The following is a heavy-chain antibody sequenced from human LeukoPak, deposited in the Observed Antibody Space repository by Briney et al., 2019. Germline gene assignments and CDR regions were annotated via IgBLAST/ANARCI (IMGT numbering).Heavy chain of an antibody. J-gene: IGHJ5*02. CDR2: ISYDGSNK. CDR1: GFTFSSYG. D-gene: IGHD3-10*01. Sequence: GRSLRLSCAASGFTFSSYGMPWVRQAPGKGLEWVAVISYDGSNKYYADSVKGRFTISRDNSKNTLYLQMNSLRAEDTAVYYCAKDTTITMVRPLLDPWGQGTLVTVSS. V-gene: IGHV3-30*18. CDR3: AKDTTITMVRPLLDP.